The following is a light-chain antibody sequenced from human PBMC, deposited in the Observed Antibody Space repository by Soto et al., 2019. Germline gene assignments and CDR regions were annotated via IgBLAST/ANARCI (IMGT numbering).Light chain of an antibody. CDR3: SSYTSSRTVI. Sequence: QSALTQPAYVSGSPGQSITIFCTGTSSDINDYNSVSWYQQHPDKAPRLLIYEVSSRPSGISDRFSGSKSGNTASLTISGLQAEDDATYYCSSYTSSRTVILGGGTKLTVL. CDR2: EVS. CDR1: SSDINDYNS. J-gene: IGLJ2*01. V-gene: IGLV2-14*01.